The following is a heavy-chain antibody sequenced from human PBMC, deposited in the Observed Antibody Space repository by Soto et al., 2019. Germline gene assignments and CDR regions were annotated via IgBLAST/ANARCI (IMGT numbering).Heavy chain of an antibody. D-gene: IGHD3-22*01. Sequence: EVQLVESGGGLVQPGGSLKLSCAASGFTFSGSAMHWVRQASGKGLEWVGRIRSKANSYATAYDASVKGRFTISRDDSKNTSYLQMNSLKTEDTAVYYCTSPFYDSSVGVAFDIWGQVTMVTVYS. V-gene: IGHV3-73*02. CDR3: TSPFYDSSVGVAFDI. CDR1: GFTFSGSA. J-gene: IGHJ3*02. CDR2: IRSKANSYAT.